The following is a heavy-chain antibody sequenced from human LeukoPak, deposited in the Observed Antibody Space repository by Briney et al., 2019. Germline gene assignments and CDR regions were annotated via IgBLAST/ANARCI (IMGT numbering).Heavy chain of an antibody. D-gene: IGHD3-3*01. V-gene: IGHV3-21*01. CDR1: GFTFSSYS. J-gene: IGHJ6*02. CDR2: ISSSSSYI. Sequence: GGSLRLSCAASGFTFSSYSMNWVRQAPGKGLEWVSSISSSSSYIYYADSVKGRFTISRDNAKNSLYLQMNSLRAEDTAVYYCARGDYDFWSGYYYYYGMDVWGQGTTVTVS. CDR3: ARGDYDFWSGYYYYYGMDV.